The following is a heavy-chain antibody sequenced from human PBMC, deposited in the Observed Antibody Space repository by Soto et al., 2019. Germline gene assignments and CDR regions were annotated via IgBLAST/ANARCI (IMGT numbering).Heavy chain of an antibody. D-gene: IGHD1-1*01. CDR3: ARADPTTGTTVYFDY. V-gene: IGHV1-18*01. Sequence: ASVKVSFKASGYSFITYGISWVRQAPGQGLEWMGWISPNNGNTNYAQKLQGRVTMTTDTSTSTAYMELWSLRSDDTAVYYCARADPTTGTTVYFDYWGQGTLVTVS. CDR2: ISPNNGNT. CDR1: GYSFITYG. J-gene: IGHJ4*02.